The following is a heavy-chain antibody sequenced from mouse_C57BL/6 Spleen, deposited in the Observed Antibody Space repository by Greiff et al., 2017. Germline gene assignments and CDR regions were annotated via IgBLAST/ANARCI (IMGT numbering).Heavy chain of an antibody. V-gene: IGHV1-69*01. Sequence: QVQLQQPGAELVMPGASVKLSCKASGYTFTSYWMHWVKQRPGQGLEWIGGIDPSDCYTNYNQKFKGKSTLTVDKSSSTAYMQLSSLTSEDSAVYYCGRGIYYGNSLDYWGQGTTLTVSS. D-gene: IGHD1-1*01. J-gene: IGHJ2*01. CDR3: GRGIYYGNSLDY. CDR1: GYTFTSYW. CDR2: IDPSDCYT.